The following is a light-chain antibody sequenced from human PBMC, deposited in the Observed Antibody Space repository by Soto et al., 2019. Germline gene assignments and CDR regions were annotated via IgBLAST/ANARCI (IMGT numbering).Light chain of an antibody. CDR2: KAS. J-gene: IGKJ1*01. CDR3: QQYNSYST. V-gene: IGKV1-5*03. CDR1: QYISTW. Sequence: DIQMTQSPSTLSASVGDRVTITCRASQYISTWLAWYQQKPGKAPKLLISKASSLESGVPSRFSGSGSGTEFTLTISSLQPDDFATYDCQQYNSYSTFGQGTKVEVK.